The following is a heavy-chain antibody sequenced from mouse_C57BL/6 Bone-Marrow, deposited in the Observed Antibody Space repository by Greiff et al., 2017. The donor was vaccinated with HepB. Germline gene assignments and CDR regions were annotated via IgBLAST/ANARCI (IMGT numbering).Heavy chain of an antibody. CDR2: ISNGGGST. Sequence: EVQGVESGGGLVQPGGSLKLSCAASGFTFSDYYMYWVRQTPEKRLEWVAYISNGGGSTYYPDTVKGRFTISRDNAKNTLYLQMSRLKSEDTAMYYCAGRGEIYAMDYWGQGTSVTVSS. J-gene: IGHJ4*01. CDR1: GFTFSDYY. V-gene: IGHV5-12*01. CDR3: AGRGEIYAMDY.